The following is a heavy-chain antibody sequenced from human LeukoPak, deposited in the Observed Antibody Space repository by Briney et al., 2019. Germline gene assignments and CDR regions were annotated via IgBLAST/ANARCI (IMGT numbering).Heavy chain of an antibody. CDR2: ISGSGGST. CDR3: AKEGDALRDLGAEYFQH. Sequence: PGGSLRLSCAASGFTFSSYAMSWVRQAPGKGLEWVSAISGSGGSTYYADSVKGRFTISRDNSKNTLYLQMNSLRAEDTAVYYCAKEGDALRDLGAEYFQHWGQGTLVTVSS. V-gene: IGHV3-23*01. D-gene: IGHD2-21*01. J-gene: IGHJ1*01. CDR1: GFTFSSYA.